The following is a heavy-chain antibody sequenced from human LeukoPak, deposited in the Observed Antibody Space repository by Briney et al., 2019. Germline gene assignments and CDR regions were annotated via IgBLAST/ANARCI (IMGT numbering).Heavy chain of an antibody. CDR3: ARNMVRGGDAFDI. J-gene: IGHJ3*02. CDR1: GFTFSSYS. D-gene: IGHD3-10*01. CDR2: ISSSSSYI. Sequence: GGSLRLSCAASGFTFSSYSMNWVRQAPGKGLEWVSSISSSSSYIYYADSVKGRFTISRDNAKNSLYLQMNSLRAEDTAVYYCARNMVRGGDAFDIWGQGTMVTVFS. V-gene: IGHV3-21*01.